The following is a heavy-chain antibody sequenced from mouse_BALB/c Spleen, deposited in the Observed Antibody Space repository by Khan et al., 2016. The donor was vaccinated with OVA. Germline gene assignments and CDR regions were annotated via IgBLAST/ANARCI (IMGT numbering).Heavy chain of an antibody. V-gene: IGHV8-12*01. D-gene: IGHD2-3*01. J-gene: IGHJ4*01. CDR2: IYWDDDN. CDR3: ARSVWLLHYSMDY. CDR1: GFSLSASGMA. Sequence: QVTLKESGPGILQTSQTLSLTCSFSGFSLSASGMAVSGIRQPSGKGLEWLAHIYWDDDNRSNPSQKSRLTNSKDTSRNQVCLNITSVDTAVSATYYCARSVWLLHYSMDYWGQGTSVPVSS.